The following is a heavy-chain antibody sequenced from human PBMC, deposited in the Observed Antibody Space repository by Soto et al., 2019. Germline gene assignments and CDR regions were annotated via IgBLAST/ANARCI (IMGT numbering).Heavy chain of an antibody. V-gene: IGHV1-69*01. CDR1: GGTFSSYA. CDR3: ARDRVGTSTMVRGGRIGNAFDI. Sequence: QVQLVQSGAEVKKPGSSVKVSCKASGGTFSSYAISWVRQAPGQGLEWMGGIIPICGTANYAQQFQGRVTITADESTSTAYMELSRLRSEDTAVYYCARDRVGTSTMVRGGRIGNAFDIWGQGTMVTVSS. CDR2: IIPICGTA. J-gene: IGHJ3*02. D-gene: IGHD3-10*01.